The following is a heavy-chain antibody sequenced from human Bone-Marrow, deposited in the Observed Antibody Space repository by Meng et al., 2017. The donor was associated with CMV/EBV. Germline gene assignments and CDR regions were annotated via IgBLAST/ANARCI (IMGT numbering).Heavy chain of an antibody. J-gene: IGHJ4*02. V-gene: IGHV4-59*01. D-gene: IGHD6-13*01. CDR2: IYYSGST. CDR1: GFTFDDYA. CDR3: ARDGSSWSYYFDY. Sequence: GSLRLSCAASGFTFDDYAMHWVRQPPGKGLEWIGYIYYSGSTNYNPSLKSRVTISVDTSKNQFSLKLSSVTAADTAVYYCARDGSSWSYYFDYWGQGTLVTVSS.